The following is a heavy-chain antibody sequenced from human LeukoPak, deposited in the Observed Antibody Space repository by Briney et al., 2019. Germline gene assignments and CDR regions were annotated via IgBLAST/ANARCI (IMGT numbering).Heavy chain of an antibody. D-gene: IGHD6-19*01. CDR3: VPGAGTTVAGQQYYYDY. Sequence: ASVKVSCKASGYTFTFYYIHWVRQAPGQGLEWMGWINPHSDATNYAQKFRGRVSLTRDTSISTAYMELSRLRSDDTAVYYCVPGAGTTVAGQQYYYDYWGQGTLVTVSS. CDR1: GYTFTFYY. CDR2: INPHSDAT. J-gene: IGHJ4*02. V-gene: IGHV1-2*02.